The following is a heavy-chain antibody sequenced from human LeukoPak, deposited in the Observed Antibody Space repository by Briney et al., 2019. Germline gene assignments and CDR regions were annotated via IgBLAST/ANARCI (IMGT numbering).Heavy chain of an antibody. CDR1: GGSISSYY. Sequence: SSETLSLTCTVSGGSISSYYWSWIRQPPGKGLEWIGHIHYSGSTYYNPSLKSRVTISVDTSKNQFSLKLSSVTAADTAVYYCARLGRGYSSSWFQIDYWGQGTLVTVSS. D-gene: IGHD6-13*01. V-gene: IGHV4-59*08. CDR2: IHYSGST. CDR3: ARLGRGYSSSWFQIDY. J-gene: IGHJ4*02.